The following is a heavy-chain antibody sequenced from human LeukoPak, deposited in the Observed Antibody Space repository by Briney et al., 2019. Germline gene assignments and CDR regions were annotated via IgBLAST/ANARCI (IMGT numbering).Heavy chain of an antibody. CDR2: IDTDGSST. CDR1: GFTFSTYW. CDR3: AKDFDVYDSSGTNFDY. Sequence: PGGSLRLSCAASGFTFSTYWMHWVRQAPGKGLVWVSRIDTDGSSTTYADSVKGRFTISRDNAKNTLYLQMNSLRAEDTAVYYCAKDFDVYDSSGTNFDYWGQGTLVTVSS. J-gene: IGHJ4*02. V-gene: IGHV3-74*01. D-gene: IGHD3-22*01.